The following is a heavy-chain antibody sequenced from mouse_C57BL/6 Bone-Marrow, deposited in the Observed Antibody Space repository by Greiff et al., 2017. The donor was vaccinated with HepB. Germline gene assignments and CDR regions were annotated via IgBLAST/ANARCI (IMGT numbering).Heavy chain of an antibody. J-gene: IGHJ4*01. CDR2: IYPRSGNT. CDR3: ASSNYGTMDD. D-gene: IGHD2-5*01. CDR1: GYTFTSYG. V-gene: IGHV1-81*01. Sequence: VKLVESGAELARPGASVKLSCKASGYTFTSYGMSWVKQRTGQGLEWIGEIYPRSGNTYYNEKFKGKATLTADKSSSTAYMELRSLTSEDSAVYFCASSNYGTMDDWGQGTSVTVSS.